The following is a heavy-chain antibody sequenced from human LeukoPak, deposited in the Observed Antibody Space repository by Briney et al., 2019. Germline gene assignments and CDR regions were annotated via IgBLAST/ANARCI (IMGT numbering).Heavy chain of an antibody. CDR2: ISSSSSTI. Sequence: GGSLRLSCAASGFTFSSYSMNWVRQAPGKGLEWVSYISSSSSTIYYADSVKGRFTISRDNAKNSLYPQMNSLRAEDTAVYYCARDLFGPLDYWGQGTLVTVSS. V-gene: IGHV3-48*01. CDR1: GFTFSSYS. D-gene: IGHD2-21*01. CDR3: ARDLFGPLDY. J-gene: IGHJ4*02.